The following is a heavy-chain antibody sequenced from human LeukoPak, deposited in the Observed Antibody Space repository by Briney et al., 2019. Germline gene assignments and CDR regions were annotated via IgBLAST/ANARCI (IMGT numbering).Heavy chain of an antibody. CDR2: TYYRSKWYN. V-gene: IGHV6-1*01. CDR1: GDSVSSNSAV. CDR3: ARGAVAQFDC. J-gene: IGHJ4*02. D-gene: IGHD6-19*01. Sequence: PAQTLSLSCAISGDSVSSNSAVWNWIRRSPSGGLWWLGWTYYRSKWYNDYELTVKSRITINPHTSKNQFPLQLNSVTHEDTAVYYCARGAVAQFDCWGQGTLVTVSS.